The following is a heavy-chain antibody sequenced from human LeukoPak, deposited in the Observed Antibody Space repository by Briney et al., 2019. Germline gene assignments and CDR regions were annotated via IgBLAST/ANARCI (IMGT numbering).Heavy chain of an antibody. J-gene: IGHJ3*02. CDR1: GGSISSYY. V-gene: IGHV4-59*08. CDR3: ARHLTWIQLWVHAFDI. CDR2: IYYSGST. Sequence: SETLSLTCTVSGGSISSYYWSWIRQPPGKGQEWIGYIYYSGSTNYNPSLKSRVTISVDTSKNQFSLKLSSVTAADTAVYYCARHLTWIQLWVHAFDIWGQGTMVTVSS. D-gene: IGHD5-18*01.